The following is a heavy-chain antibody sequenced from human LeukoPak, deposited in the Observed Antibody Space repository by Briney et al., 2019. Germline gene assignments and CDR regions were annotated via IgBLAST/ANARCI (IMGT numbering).Heavy chain of an antibody. CDR3: ARVTVADDDYYGMDV. CDR2: INPNSGGT. D-gene: IGHD3-3*01. J-gene: IGHJ6*02. V-gene: IGHV1-2*04. Sequence: ASVKFSCKASGYTFTGYYMHWVRQAPGQGLEWMGWINPNSGGTNYAQKFQGWVTMTRDTSISTAYMELSRLRSDDTAVYYCARVTVADDDYYGMDVWGQGTTVTVSS. CDR1: GYTFTGYY.